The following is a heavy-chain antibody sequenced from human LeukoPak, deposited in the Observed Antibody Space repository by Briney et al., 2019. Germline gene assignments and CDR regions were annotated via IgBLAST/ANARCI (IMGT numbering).Heavy chain of an antibody. CDR3: AREASIVVRCSDY. J-gene: IGHJ4*02. D-gene: IGHD6-6*01. CDR1: GFSVSATS. V-gene: IGHV3-53*05. Sequence: PGGSLRLSCAASGFSVSATSMTWVRQAPGKGLECLSVLFDGGSVYYSDSVKGRFTISRDHLKNTLYLQMGSLRAEDMAVYYCAREASIVVRCSDYWGQGTLVTVSS. CDR2: LFDGGSV.